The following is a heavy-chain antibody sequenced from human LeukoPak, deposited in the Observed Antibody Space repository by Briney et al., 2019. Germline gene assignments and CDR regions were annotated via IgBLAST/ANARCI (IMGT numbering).Heavy chain of an antibody. CDR3: ARDWSFTEYYYDSSGYYDYYGMDV. D-gene: IGHD3-22*01. J-gene: IGHJ6*02. CDR1: GFTFSSYW. CDR2: IKHDGSEK. Sequence: AGGSLRFSCAASGFTFSSYWMSWVRQAPGKGLEWVANIKHDGSEKYYVDSVKGRFTISRDNAKNSLYLQMNSLRAEDTAVYYCARDWSFTEYYYDSSGYYDYYGMDVWGQGTTVTVSS. V-gene: IGHV3-7*01.